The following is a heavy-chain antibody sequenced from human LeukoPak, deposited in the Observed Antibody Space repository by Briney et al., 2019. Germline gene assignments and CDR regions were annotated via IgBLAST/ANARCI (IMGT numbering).Heavy chain of an antibody. Sequence: GASVEVSCKASVYTFTSYGISWVRQAPGQGLEWMGWISAYNGNTNYAQKLQGRVTVTTDTSTSTAYMELRSLRSDDTAVYYCARLSIAAPLDYWGQGTLVTVSS. CDR2: ISAYNGNT. D-gene: IGHD6-6*01. V-gene: IGHV1-18*01. CDR1: VYTFTSYG. CDR3: ARLSIAAPLDY. J-gene: IGHJ4*02.